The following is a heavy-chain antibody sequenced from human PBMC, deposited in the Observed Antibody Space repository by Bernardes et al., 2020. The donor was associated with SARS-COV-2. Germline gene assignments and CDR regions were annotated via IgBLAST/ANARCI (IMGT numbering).Heavy chain of an antibody. CDR3: ARVVRLVVVTELASAIIWYFDL. D-gene: IGHD3-22*01. CDR2: IYYSGST. J-gene: IGHJ2*01. Sequence: SETLSLTCTVSGGSISSYYWSWIRQPPGKGLEWIGYIYYSGSTNYNPSLKSRVTISVDTSKNQFSLKLNSVTAADTAVYYCARVVRLVVVTELASAIIWYFDLWGRGPLVTVSS. V-gene: IGHV4-59*08. CDR1: GGSISSYY.